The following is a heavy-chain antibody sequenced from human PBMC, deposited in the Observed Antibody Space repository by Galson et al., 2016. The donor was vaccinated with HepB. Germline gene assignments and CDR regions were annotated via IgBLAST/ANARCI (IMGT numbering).Heavy chain of an antibody. Sequence: SLRLSCAASGYKFDEYAMNWVRQAPGKGLEWVSVITWNSDHTDYVDSVRGRFTMSRDIAKSTLYLEMNDLRPEDTALYYCAKTKTRRGSYYYFGMDVWGQGTTVTVSS. J-gene: IGHJ6*02. CDR3: AKTKTRRGSYYYFGMDV. CDR1: GYKFDEYA. V-gene: IGHV3-9*01. CDR2: ITWNSDHT. D-gene: IGHD1-26*01.